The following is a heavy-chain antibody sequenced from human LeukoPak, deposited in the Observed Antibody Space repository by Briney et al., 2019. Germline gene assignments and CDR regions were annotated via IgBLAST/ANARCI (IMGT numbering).Heavy chain of an antibody. V-gene: IGHV3-48*04. CDR3: ARDAYQLLFYYGMDV. J-gene: IGHJ6*02. CDR2: ISSSGSTI. Sequence: GGSLRLSCAASGFTFRSYSMNWVRQAPGEGLEWVSYISSSGSTIYYADSVKGRFTISRDNAKNSLYLQMNSLRAEDTAVYYCARDAYQLLFYYGMDVWGQGTTVTVSS. CDR1: GFTFRSYS. D-gene: IGHD2-2*01.